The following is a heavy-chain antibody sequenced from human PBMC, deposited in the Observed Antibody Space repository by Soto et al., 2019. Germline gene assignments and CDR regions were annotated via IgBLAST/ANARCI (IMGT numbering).Heavy chain of an antibody. J-gene: IGHJ4*02. V-gene: IGHV4-34*01. Sequence: QVQLQQWGAGLLKPSETLSLTCAVYGGSFSGYYWTWIRQPPGTGLEWIGEINHSGSTNYNPSLTSRVTTSVDTSKNQFSLKLTSVTAADTAVYYCARDKITGLFDYWGLGTLVTVSS. CDR3: ARDKITGLFDY. CDR1: GGSFSGYY. D-gene: IGHD2-8*02. CDR2: INHSGST.